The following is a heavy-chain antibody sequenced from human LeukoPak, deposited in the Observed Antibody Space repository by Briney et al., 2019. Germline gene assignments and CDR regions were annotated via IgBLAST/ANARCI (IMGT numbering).Heavy chain of an antibody. D-gene: IGHD1-1*01. J-gene: IGHJ3*02. CDR2: ISSNGGST. Sequence: GGSLRLSCAASGFTFSSYAMHWVRQAPGKGLEYVSGISSNGGSTYYASSLKARFTISRDNSKNTLFPQMGSLRAEDMAVYYCATNSTTGTSGAFDIWGQGTMVTVSS. CDR1: GFTFSSYA. CDR3: ATNSTTGTSGAFDI. V-gene: IGHV3-64*01.